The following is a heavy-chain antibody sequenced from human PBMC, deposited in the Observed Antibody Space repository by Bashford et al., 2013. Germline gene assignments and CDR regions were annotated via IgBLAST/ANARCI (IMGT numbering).Heavy chain of an antibody. D-gene: IGHD2/OR15-2a*01. J-gene: IGHJ4*02. CDR2: ISSSGSTI. CDR1: GFTFSSYE. Sequence: GSLRLSCAASGFTFSSYEMDWVRQAPGKGLEWVSYISSSGSTIYYADSVKGRFTISRDNAKNSLYLQMNSLRAEDTAVYYCARDSKSSFRPFDYWGQGTLVTVSS. V-gene: IGHV3-48*03. CDR3: ARDSKSSFRPFDY.